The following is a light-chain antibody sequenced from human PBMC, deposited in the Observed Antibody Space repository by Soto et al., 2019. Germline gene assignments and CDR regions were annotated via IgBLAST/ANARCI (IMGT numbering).Light chain of an antibody. CDR1: QSLVYSDGNTY. J-gene: IGKJ1*01. CDR2: KSS. Sequence: DGVLTQSPLSLPVTLGQPASISCRSCQSLVYSDGNTYLSWLHQRPGRPPRLLIYKSSNRFSGVQHRFRGSGAGTDFILRVSGVEAEDVGVYYCMQATQCPWTFGQGTKVEIK. V-gene: IGKV2-24*01. CDR3: MQATQCPWT.